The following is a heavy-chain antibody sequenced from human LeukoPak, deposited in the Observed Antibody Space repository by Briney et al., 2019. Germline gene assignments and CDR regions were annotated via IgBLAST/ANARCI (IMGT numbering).Heavy chain of an antibody. V-gene: IGHV3-23*01. CDR2: ISGSGTRT. J-gene: IGHJ5*01. D-gene: IGHD4-17*01. Sequence: GGSLRLSCVASGFTFRVYALTWVRQAPGKGLEWVSAISGSGTRTHYADPVAGRFTISRDNSKNTVYLQMSSLRAEDTAVYYCAKLLNDYGDYVFDSWGQGTLVTVSS. CDR3: AKLLNDYGDYVFDS. CDR1: GFTFRVYA.